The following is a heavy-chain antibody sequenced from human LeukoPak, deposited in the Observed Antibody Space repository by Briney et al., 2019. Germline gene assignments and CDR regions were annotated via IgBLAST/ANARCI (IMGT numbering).Heavy chain of an antibody. CDR3: TRMTTGHDY. D-gene: IGHD4-17*01. CDR1: GVSFDDYY. V-gene: IGHV4-34*01. Sequence: PSETLSLTCAVSGVSFDDYYWSWVRQTPGKGLEWLEEINHSGYTNDSPSLKSRVTLSIDTSNKQFSLNLRSVTVADAGIYYCTRMTTGHDYWGQGTLVTVSP. CDR2: INHSGYT. J-gene: IGHJ4*02.